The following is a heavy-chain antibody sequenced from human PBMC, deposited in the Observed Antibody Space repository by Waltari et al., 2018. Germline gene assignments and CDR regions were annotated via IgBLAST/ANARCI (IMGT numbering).Heavy chain of an antibody. J-gene: IGHJ6*02. V-gene: IGHV1-69*01. CDR2: IIPIFGKA. D-gene: IGHD6-6*01. CDR3: AIKMRAARQSPVYYYYGMDV. CDR1: GGTFSSYA. Sequence: QVQLVQSGAEVKKPGSSVKVSCKASGGTFSSYAISWVRQAPGQGLEWMGGIIPIFGKANYDQKFQGRVTITAEECTGTAYMELSSLGSEDTAVYYCAIKMRAARQSPVYYYYGMDVWGQGTTVTVSS.